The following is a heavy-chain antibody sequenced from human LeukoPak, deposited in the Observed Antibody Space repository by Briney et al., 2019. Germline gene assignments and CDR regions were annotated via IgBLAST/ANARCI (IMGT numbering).Heavy chain of an antibody. CDR1: GDSFSGYY. CDR2: IYHSGST. Sequence: SETLSLTCAVYGDSFSGYYWSWIRQPPGKGLEWIGEIYHSGSTNYNPSLKSRVTISIDTSKNQFSLRLSSVTAADTAVYYCARGSAHYYGSGSYYTPFDYWGQGSLVTVSS. V-gene: IGHV4-34*01. J-gene: IGHJ4*02. CDR3: ARGSAHYYGSGSYYTPFDY. D-gene: IGHD3-10*01.